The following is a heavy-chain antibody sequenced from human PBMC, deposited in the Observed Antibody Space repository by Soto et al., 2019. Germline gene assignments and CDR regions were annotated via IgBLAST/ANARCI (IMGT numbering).Heavy chain of an antibody. CDR1: GFTLSAYW. CDR2: ISVDGRST. D-gene: IGHD6-19*01. V-gene: IGHV3-74*01. CDR3: GRAPEQRPIDY. Sequence: EVQLVESGGGLVQPGGSLRLSCAASGFTLSAYWMHWVRQVPGKGLLWFSRISVDGRSTTYADSVRGRFTISRDNAKNTLYLQMDTLRAEDTAGFYCGRAPEQRPIDYWGQGSLVTVSS. J-gene: IGHJ4*02.